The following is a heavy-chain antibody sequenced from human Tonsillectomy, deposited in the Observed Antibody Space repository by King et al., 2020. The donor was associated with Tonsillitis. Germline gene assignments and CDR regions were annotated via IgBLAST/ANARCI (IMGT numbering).Heavy chain of an antibody. V-gene: IGHV4-59*08. J-gene: IGHJ6*03. D-gene: IGHD6-13*01. CDR3: ARGSSSSWYVSHEYYYYYMDV. CDR1: GGSISSYY. CDR2: IYYSGST. Sequence: VQLQESGPGLVKPSETLSLTCTVSGGSISSYYWSWIRQPPGKGLEWIGYIYYSGSTNYNPSLKSRVTISVDTSKNQFSLKLSSVTAADTAVYYCARGSSSSWYVSHEYYYYYMDVWGKGTTVTVSS.